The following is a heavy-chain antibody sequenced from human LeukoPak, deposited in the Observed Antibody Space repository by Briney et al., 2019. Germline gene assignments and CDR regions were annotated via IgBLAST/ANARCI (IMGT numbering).Heavy chain of an antibody. CDR1: GGSISGYY. J-gene: IGHJ5*02. CDR2: IYTSGST. Sequence: SETLSLTCTVSGGSISGYYWSWIGQPAGKGLEWIGRIYTSGSTNYSPSLQSRVTMSVDTSRNQFSLKLNSATAADTAVYYCARGSEWLSPWGQGTLVTVSS. V-gene: IGHV4-4*07. CDR3: ARGSEWLSP. D-gene: IGHD3-3*01.